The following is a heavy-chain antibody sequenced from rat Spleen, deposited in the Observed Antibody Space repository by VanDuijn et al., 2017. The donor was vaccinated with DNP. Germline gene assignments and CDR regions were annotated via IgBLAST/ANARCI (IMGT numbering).Heavy chain of an antibody. CDR1: GFTFSDYY. J-gene: IGHJ2*01. D-gene: IGHD1-11*01. Sequence: EVQLVESGGGLVQPGRSLKLSCAASGFTFSDYYMAWVRQVPGKGLEWVASITSSGGSTYYPDSVKGRFTISRDNAKNTQYLQMDSLRSEDTATYYCARHYGGYRYFDYWGQGVMVTVSS. CDR3: ARHYGGYRYFDY. CDR2: ITSSGGST. V-gene: IGHV5S23*01.